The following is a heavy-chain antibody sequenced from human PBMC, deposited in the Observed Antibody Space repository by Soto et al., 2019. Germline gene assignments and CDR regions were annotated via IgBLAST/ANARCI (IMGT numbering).Heavy chain of an antibody. D-gene: IGHD3-16*01. J-gene: IGHJ4*02. CDR2: IKQDESEK. V-gene: IGHV3-7*01. CDR3: VRDVAFDYVN. Sequence: EVQLVESGGGLVQPGGSLRISCTVSGFSFSSYWMSWVRQAPGKGLEWVASIKQDESEKYYVDSVKGRFTISRDNVDDSLFLQMNSLSADDTAVYFCVRDVAFDYVNWGQGTLVTVSP. CDR1: GFSFSSYW.